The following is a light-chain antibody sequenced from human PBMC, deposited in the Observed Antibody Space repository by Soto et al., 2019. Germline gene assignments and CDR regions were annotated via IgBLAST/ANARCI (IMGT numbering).Light chain of an antibody. V-gene: IGLV2-14*01. Sequence: QSALTQPASVSGSPGQSITISCTGTSSDVGTYSYVSWYQQHPGKAPKLMIYEVTNRPSGVSNRFSGSKSGNTASLTISGLQAEDEADYYCSSYRSSITYVFGTGTKLTVL. J-gene: IGLJ1*01. CDR3: SSYRSSITYV. CDR2: EVT. CDR1: SSDVGTYSY.